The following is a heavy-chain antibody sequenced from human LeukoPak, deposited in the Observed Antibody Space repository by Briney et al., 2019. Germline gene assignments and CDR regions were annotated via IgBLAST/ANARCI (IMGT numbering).Heavy chain of an antibody. J-gene: IGHJ5*02. CDR1: VFSLSTSGVG. CDR3: AHRLKVRGDNWFDP. D-gene: IGHD3-10*01. Sequence: SGPTLVKPTQTLTLTCTFSVFSLSTSGVGVGWIRQPPGKALEWLGIIYWDDDKRYSPSLKSRLTITKDTSKNQVVLTMANMDPLDTATYYCAHRLKVRGDNWFDPWGQGTLVTVSS. CDR2: IYWDDDK. V-gene: IGHV2-5*02.